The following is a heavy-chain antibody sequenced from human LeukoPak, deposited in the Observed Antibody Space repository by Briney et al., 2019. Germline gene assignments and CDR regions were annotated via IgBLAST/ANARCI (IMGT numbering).Heavy chain of an antibody. V-gene: IGHV3-43*01. J-gene: IGHJ6*03. CDR3: AKGAGLSGIQRMDV. CDR2: ISWDGGST. Sequence: GGSLRLSCAASGFTFDDYTMHWVRQAPGKGLEWVSLISWDGGSTYYADSVKGRFTISRDNSKNSLYLQMNSLRTEDTALYYCAKGAGLSGIQRMDVWGKGTTVTVSS. D-gene: IGHD5-18*01. CDR1: GFTFDDYT.